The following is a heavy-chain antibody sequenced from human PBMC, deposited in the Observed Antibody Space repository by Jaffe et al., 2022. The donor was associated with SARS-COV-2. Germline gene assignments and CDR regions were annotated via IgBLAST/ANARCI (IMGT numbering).Heavy chain of an antibody. D-gene: IGHD6-6*01. Sequence: QVQLVESGGGVVQPGRSLRLSCAASGFTFSSYGMHWVRQAPGKGLEWVAVIWYDGSNKYYADSVKGRFTISRDNSKNTLYLQMNSLRAEDTAVYYCARDREIGSSKVRYYYYGMDVWGQGTTVTVSS. V-gene: IGHV3-33*01. CDR2: IWYDGSNK. J-gene: IGHJ6*02. CDR3: ARDREIGSSKVRYYYYGMDV. CDR1: GFTFSSYG.